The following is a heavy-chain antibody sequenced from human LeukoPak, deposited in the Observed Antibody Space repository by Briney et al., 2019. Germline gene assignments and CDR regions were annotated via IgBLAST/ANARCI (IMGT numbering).Heavy chain of an antibody. V-gene: IGHV3-15*07. CDR1: GFTFTNAW. J-gene: IGHJ4*02. CDR2: IKSKADGETI. D-gene: IGHD1-20*01. Sequence: GGSLRLSCAASGFTFTNAWMNWVRQAPGKGLEWVGRIKSKADGETIDYAAPAKGRFTFSRDDSKNMLYLQMNSLKSEDTAVYYCSTLTSRGLSDSWGQGTLVTVSS. CDR3: STLTSRGLSDS.